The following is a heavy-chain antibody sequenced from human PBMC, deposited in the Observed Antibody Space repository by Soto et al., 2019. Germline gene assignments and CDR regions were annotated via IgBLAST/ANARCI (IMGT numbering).Heavy chain of an antibody. CDR2: ISYDGSNK. CDR1: GFTFSSYA. V-gene: IGHV3-30-3*01. Sequence: GGSLRLSCAASGFTFSSYAMHWVRQAPGKGLEWVAVISYDGSNKYYADSVKGRFTISRDNSKNTLYLQMNSLRAEDTAVYYCRTSTRSSWYQNYGMDVWGQGTTVTVSS. D-gene: IGHD6-13*01. J-gene: IGHJ6*02. CDR3: RTSTRSSWYQNYGMDV.